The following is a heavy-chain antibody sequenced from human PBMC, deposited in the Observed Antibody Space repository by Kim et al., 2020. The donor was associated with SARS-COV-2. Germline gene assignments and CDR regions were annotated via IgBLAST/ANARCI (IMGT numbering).Heavy chain of an antibody. CDR2: INSDGSST. D-gene: IGHD6-19*01. J-gene: IGHJ2*01. Sequence: LSLTCAASGFTFSSYWMHWVRQAPGKGLVWVSRINSDGSSTSYADSVKGRFTISRDNAKNTLYLQMNSLRAEDTAVYYCARGDGHSSGWRDWYFDLWGRGTLVTVSS. CDR1: GFTFSSYW. CDR3: ARGDGHSSGWRDWYFDL. V-gene: IGHV3-74*01.